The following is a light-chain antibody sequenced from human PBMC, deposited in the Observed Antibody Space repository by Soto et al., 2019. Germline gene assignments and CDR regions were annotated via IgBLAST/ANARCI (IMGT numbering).Light chain of an antibody. CDR2: GVT. V-gene: IGLV2-14*01. CDR3: SSYTSASTLLYL. Sequence: QSALTQPASVSGSPGQSITISCTGTSSDVGGYNYVSWYQHHPGIAPKLLIYGVTNRPSGVSTRFSGSKSGNTASLTISGPQAEDEADYHCSSYTSASTLLYLFGSGTKLTVL. J-gene: IGLJ1*01. CDR1: SSDVGGYNY.